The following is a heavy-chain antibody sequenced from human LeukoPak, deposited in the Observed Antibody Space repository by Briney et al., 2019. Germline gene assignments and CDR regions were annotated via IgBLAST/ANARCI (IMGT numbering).Heavy chain of an antibody. CDR2: IRYDGSNK. J-gene: IGHJ4*02. D-gene: IGHD3-9*01. CDR3: AKEWTPLRYFDSAPDS. Sequence: GGSLRLSCAASGFTFSSYEMNWVRQAPGKGLEWVAFIRYDGSNKYYTDSVKGRFTISRDNSRNTLYLQMNSLRPEDTAVYYCAKEWTPLRYFDSAPDSWGQGTLVTVSS. CDR1: GFTFSSYE. V-gene: IGHV3-30*02.